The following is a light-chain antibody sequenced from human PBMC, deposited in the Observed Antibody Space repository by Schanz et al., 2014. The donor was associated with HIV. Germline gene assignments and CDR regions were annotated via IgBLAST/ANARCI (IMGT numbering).Light chain of an antibody. CDR3: QQYGSLPWT. Sequence: EIVLTQSPGTLSLSPGERGTLSCRASQSVKSNFIGWYQQKPGQAPRLLIFGASNRATGIPDRFSGGESGTDFTLTISRVAPEDYAVYYCQQYGSLPWTFGQGTKVDIK. CDR1: QSVKSNF. V-gene: IGKV3-20*01. CDR2: GAS. J-gene: IGKJ1*01.